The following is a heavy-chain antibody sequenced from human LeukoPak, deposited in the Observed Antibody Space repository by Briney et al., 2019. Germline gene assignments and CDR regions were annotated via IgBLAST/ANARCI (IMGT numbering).Heavy chain of an antibody. V-gene: IGHV4-4*07. Sequence: SETLSLTCTVSGGSISSHYWIWVRQPAGKGLEWIGRIYSSGSSNYNPSLKSRVTMSVDTSRKQLSLQVRSVTAADTAVYYCARGGRSYDSHGKFDPWGQGTLVTVSS. D-gene: IGHD5-18*01. CDR3: ARGGRSYDSHGKFDP. CDR2: IYSSGSS. CDR1: GGSISSHY. J-gene: IGHJ5*02.